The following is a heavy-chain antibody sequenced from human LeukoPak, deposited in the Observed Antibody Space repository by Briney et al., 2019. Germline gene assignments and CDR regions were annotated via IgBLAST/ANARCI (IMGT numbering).Heavy chain of an antibody. CDR2: ISWNSGSI. J-gene: IGHJ4*02. Sequence: GRSLRLSCAASGFTFDDYAMHWVRQAPGKGLEWVSGISWNSGSIGYADSVKGRFTISTDNAKNSLYLQMNSLRAEDTALYYCAKHGLTGFDYWGQGTLVTVSS. D-gene: IGHD3-16*01. CDR3: AKHGLTGFDY. CDR1: GFTFDDYA. V-gene: IGHV3-9*01.